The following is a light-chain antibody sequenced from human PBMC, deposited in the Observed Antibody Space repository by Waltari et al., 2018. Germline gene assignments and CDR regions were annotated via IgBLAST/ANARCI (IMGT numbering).Light chain of an antibody. CDR1: QDINNW. CDR2: SAS. V-gene: IGKV1-12*01. CDR3: QQAKGFPLT. J-gene: IGKJ4*01. Sequence: DIQMTQSPSTVSASVGDRITITCRASQDINNWLAWFQQKPGRAPNLLIYSASRLQSGVPSRFSGSGSGTDFTLTISSLQPEDFATYFCQQAKGFPLTFGGGTRVDLK.